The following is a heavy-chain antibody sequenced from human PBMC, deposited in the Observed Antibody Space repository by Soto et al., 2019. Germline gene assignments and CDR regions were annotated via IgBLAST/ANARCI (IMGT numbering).Heavy chain of an antibody. V-gene: IGHV1-3*01. CDR2: INGDNGNT. CDR3: TSHVASSRIYDN. CDR1: GYTFTSYI. Sequence: ASVKVSCKASGYTFTSYIRHWVRQAPGQRLEWMGWINGDNGNTKYSQKFQGRVTITRGTSATTAYMDLSSLRPEDTAVYYCTSHVASSRIYDNWGQGTLVTVSS. J-gene: IGHJ4*02. D-gene: IGHD2-21*01.